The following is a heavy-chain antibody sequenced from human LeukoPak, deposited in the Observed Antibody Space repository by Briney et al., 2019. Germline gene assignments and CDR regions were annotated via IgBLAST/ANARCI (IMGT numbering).Heavy chain of an antibody. CDR2: ITNSGSTI. CDR1: GFTFSDYN. V-gene: IGHV3-11*01. Sequence: GGSLRLSCAASGFTFSDYNMNWVRQAPGKELEWVSYITNSGSTIHYADSVRGRFTISRDNAKNSLYLQMNSLRAEDTAVYYCARSIGLTGGGVDVWGQGTTVTVSS. CDR3: ARSIGLTGGGVDV. J-gene: IGHJ6*02. D-gene: IGHD3-9*01.